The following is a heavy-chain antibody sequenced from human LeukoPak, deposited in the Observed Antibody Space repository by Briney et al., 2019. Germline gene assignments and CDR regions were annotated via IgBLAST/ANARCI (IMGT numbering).Heavy chain of an antibody. CDR3: ARDDNSLDY. CDR2: IYSGGSST. J-gene: IGHJ4*02. V-gene: IGHV3-74*01. D-gene: IGHD4-23*01. CDR1: GFTFSNYW. Sequence: GGSLRLSCAASGFTFSNYWMHWVRQAPGKGLVWVSRIYSGGSSTSYADSVKGRFTISRDNAKNTLYLQMNSLRAEDTAVYYCARDDNSLDYWGQGTLVTVSS.